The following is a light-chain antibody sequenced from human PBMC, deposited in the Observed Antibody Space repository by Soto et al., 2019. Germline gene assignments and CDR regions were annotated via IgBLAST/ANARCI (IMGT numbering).Light chain of an antibody. J-gene: IGLJ1*01. CDR1: SSDVGSYNL. CDR2: EGS. Sequence: QSALTQPASVSGSPGQSITISCTGTSSDVGSYNLVSWYQQHPGKAPKLMIYEGSKRPSGVSNRFSGSKSGNTASLTISGLQAEDEAEYYCCSYAGSSTPLVFGTGTKLTVL. V-gene: IGLV2-23*01. CDR3: CSYAGSSTPLV.